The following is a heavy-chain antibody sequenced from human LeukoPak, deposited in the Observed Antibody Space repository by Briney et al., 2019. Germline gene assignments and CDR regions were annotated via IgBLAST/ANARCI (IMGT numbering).Heavy chain of an antibody. CDR1: GFTFSSYG. D-gene: IGHD1-26*01. J-gene: IGHJ4*02. CDR3: ARDLLQFDY. V-gene: IGHV3-33*01. CDR2: IWYDGSNK. Sequence: GESLRLSCAASGFTFSSYGMHWVRQAPGKGLEWVADIWYDGSNKYYADSVKGRFTISRDNSKNTLYLQMNSLRAEDTAVYYCARDLLQFDYWGQGTLVTVSS.